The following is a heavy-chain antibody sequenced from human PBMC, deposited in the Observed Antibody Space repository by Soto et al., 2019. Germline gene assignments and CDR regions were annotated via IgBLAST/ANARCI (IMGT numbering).Heavy chain of an antibody. J-gene: IGHJ4*02. Sequence: VQLMQSGAEVKKPGSSVKVSCKASGGTFSSHSINWVRQAPGQGLEWMGGIITLFGTSNYAQNFQGRVTLPAYQSTCPAYMELNSLPSDATAVYYCAREVRYGDFSAALLDWGQGTLVTVSS. V-gene: IGHV1-69*01. CDR2: IITLFGTS. CDR1: GGTFSSHS. CDR3: AREVRYGDFSAALLD. D-gene: IGHD2-21*02.